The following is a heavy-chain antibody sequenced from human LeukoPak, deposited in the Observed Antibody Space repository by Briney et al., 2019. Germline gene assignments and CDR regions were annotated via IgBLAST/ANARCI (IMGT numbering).Heavy chain of an antibody. CDR3: ARDPGIAAAGTSEGFDP. CDR2: INPSGGST. J-gene: IGHJ5*02. Sequence: ASVKVSCKASGYTFTSYYMHWVRQAPGQGLEWMGIINPSGGSTSYAQKFQGRVTMTRDMSTSTVYMELSSLRSEDTAVYYCARDPGIAAAGTSEGFDPWGQGTLVTVSS. D-gene: IGHD6-13*01. V-gene: IGHV1-46*01. CDR1: GYTFTSYY.